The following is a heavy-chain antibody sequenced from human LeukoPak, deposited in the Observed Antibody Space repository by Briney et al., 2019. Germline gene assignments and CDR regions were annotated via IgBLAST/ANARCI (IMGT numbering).Heavy chain of an antibody. Sequence: VGSLRLSCAASGFTFSSYWMSWVRQAPGKGLEWVANIKQDGSEKYYVDSVKGRFTISRDNAKNSLYLQMNSLRAEDTAVYYCAREGGVAAAGFDYWGQGTLVTVSS. V-gene: IGHV3-7*01. CDR1: GFTFSSYW. CDR2: IKQDGSEK. CDR3: AREGGVAAAGFDY. J-gene: IGHJ4*02. D-gene: IGHD6-13*01.